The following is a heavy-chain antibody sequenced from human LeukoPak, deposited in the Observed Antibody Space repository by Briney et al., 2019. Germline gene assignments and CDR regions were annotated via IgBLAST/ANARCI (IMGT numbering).Heavy chain of an antibody. CDR3: ARVKLQLERFIHAFDI. V-gene: IGHV3-23*01. CDR2: ISGSGGTT. Sequence: GGSLRLSCAASGFTFSSYAMSWVRQAPGKGLEWVSAISGSGGTTYYADSVKGRFTISRDNSKNTLYLQMNSLRAEDTAVYYCARVKLQLERFIHAFDIWGQGTMVTVSS. J-gene: IGHJ3*02. CDR1: GFTFSSYA. D-gene: IGHD1-1*01.